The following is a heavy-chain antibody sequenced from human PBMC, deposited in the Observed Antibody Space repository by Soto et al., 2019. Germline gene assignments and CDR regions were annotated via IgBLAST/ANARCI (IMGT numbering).Heavy chain of an antibody. V-gene: IGHV3-43D*04. CDR1: WFPLHWYT. Sequence: GGSLDISWGGFWFPLHWYTIHWLRPAPWKGVEWVAVGGCDGGITYYADLVKGRCTISSDNSKSSLYLQINSLRAEDTALYYGAKDIGKDASPSGGMGVRGQG. D-gene: IGHD6-19*01. CDR2: GGCDGGIT. CDR3: AKDIGKDASPSGGMGV. J-gene: IGHJ6*01.